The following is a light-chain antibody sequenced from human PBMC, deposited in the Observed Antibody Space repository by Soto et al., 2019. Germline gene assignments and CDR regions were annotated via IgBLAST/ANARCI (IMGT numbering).Light chain of an antibody. J-gene: IGKJ5*01. CDR3: QQYKNWPL. CDR2: GAS. CDR1: HSVNSH. V-gene: IGKV3-15*01. Sequence: MMMPQSPATLSVSPGESATLSCRTSHSVNSHVAWYQQKPGQAPRLLLYGASTRATGIPVRFSGSGFGTEFTLTISSLQSEDFAVYYCQQYKNWPLFGQGTRLEIK.